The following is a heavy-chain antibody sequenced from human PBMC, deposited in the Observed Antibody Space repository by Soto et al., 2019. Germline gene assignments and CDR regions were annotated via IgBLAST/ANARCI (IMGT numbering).Heavy chain of an antibody. J-gene: IGHJ4*02. CDR1: GFTFSTHA. D-gene: IGHD6-13*01. V-gene: IGHV3-30-3*01. CDR3: ARDQTGITTAGGGRIDH. CDR2: VSFDGSNT. Sequence: QVQLVESGGGVVQPGRSLRLSCAASGFTFSTHAMHWVRQAPGKGLECVAIVSFDGSNTYYADSVKGRFTISRDNSKNTLYLQMSGLTPEDTAFYYCARDQTGITTAGGGRIDHWGQGTLVTVSS.